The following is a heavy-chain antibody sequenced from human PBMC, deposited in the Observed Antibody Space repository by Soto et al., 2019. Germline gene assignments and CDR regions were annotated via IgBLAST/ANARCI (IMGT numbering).Heavy chain of an antibody. Sequence: SETLSLTCTVSGGSISSSSYYWGWIRQPPGKGLEWIGSIYYSGSTYYNPSLKSRVTISVNTSKNQFSLKLSSVTAADTAVYYCARCARFGELLCWFDPWGQGTLVTVSS. D-gene: IGHD3-10*01. CDR3: ARCARFGELLCWFDP. CDR2: IYYSGST. J-gene: IGHJ5*02. V-gene: IGHV4-39*01. CDR1: GGSISSSSYY.